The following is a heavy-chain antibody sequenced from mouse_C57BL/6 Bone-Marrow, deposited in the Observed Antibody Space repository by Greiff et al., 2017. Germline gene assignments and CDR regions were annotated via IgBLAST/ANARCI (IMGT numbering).Heavy chain of an antibody. Sequence: VQLQQPGAELVRPGSSVKLSCKASGYTFTSYWMHWVKQRPIQGLEWIGNIDPSDSETHYNQKFKDKATLTVDKSSSTAYMQLSSLTSEDSAVYYGARGIYDGYSYYYYAMDYWGQGTSVTVSS. J-gene: IGHJ4*01. CDR2: IDPSDSET. CDR3: ARGIYDGYSYYYYAMDY. V-gene: IGHV1-52*01. D-gene: IGHD2-3*01. CDR1: GYTFTSYW.